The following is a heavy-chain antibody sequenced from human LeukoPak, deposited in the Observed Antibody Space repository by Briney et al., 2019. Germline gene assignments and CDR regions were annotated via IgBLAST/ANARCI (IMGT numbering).Heavy chain of an antibody. D-gene: IGHD5-12*01. Sequence: GGSLRLSCAASGISFSSDHMNWVRQAPGKGLEWLSYISASGRSMYYADSVKGRFTISRDNTKNLLYLQLTSLRGEDTAVYYCARGGRYFDYWGQGTLVTVSS. CDR2: ISASGRSM. CDR1: GISFSSDH. CDR3: ARGGRYFDY. J-gene: IGHJ4*02. V-gene: IGHV3-48*03.